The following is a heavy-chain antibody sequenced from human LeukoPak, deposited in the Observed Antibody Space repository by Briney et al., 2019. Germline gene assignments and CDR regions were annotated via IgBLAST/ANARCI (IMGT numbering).Heavy chain of an antibody. CDR2: ISRSSSPI. J-gene: IGHJ4*02. V-gene: IGHV3-48*01. D-gene: IGHD3-22*01. Sequence: GGSLRLSCAGSGFTFSSFNMKWVRQAPGKGLEWVSYISRSSSPIYYADSVKGRFTISRDNAKNSLYLQMISLRAEDTAVYYCARDRPRPGYDSSGYYYSDYFDYWGQGTLVTVSS. CDR3: ARDRPRPGYDSSGYYYSDYFDY. CDR1: GFTFSSFN.